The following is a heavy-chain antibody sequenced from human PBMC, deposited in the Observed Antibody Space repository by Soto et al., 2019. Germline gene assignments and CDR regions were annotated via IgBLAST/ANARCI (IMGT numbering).Heavy chain of an antibody. J-gene: IGHJ4*02. CDR2: IIPLFGTA. CDR1: GGTFSTYA. V-gene: IGHV1-69*13. D-gene: IGHD3-22*01. CDR3: ARGVHYDSSGYYYFY. Sequence: SVKVSCKASGGTFSTYAIDWVRQAPGQGLEWMGGIIPLFGTAKYAQNFQGRITITADESTNTAYTELRSLRSQDTAVYYCARGVHYDSSGYYYFYWGQGTLVTVSS.